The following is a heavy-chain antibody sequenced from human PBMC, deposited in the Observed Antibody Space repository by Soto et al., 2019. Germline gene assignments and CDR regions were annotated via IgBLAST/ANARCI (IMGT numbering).Heavy chain of an antibody. D-gene: IGHD1-1*01. CDR1: GYIFTSYY. Sequence: ASVKVSCKASGYIFTSYYLHWVRQAPGQGLEWMGWINPFDGSRMFAQSFQGRVTFTRDTSTSTVYMELSGLRSDDTAVYYCARGTTEEALDYWGQGTLVTVSS. V-gene: IGHV1-46*01. J-gene: IGHJ4*02. CDR2: INPFDGSR. CDR3: ARGTTEEALDY.